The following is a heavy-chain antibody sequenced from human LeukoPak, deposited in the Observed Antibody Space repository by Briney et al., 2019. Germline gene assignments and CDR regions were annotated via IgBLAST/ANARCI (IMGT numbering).Heavy chain of an antibody. CDR3: AKNRLAGAMYETDY. CDR1: GYTFTRYG. V-gene: IGHV1-18*01. J-gene: IGHJ4*02. CDR2: IATYNGKT. D-gene: IGHD2-21*01. Sequence: ASVKVSCKASGYTFTRYGISWMRQAPGQGLEWMGWIATYNGKTSYGQRFQGRVTMTTDTSTSTAYMELSSLRSEDTAVYYCAKNRLAGAMYETDYWGQGTLVTVSS.